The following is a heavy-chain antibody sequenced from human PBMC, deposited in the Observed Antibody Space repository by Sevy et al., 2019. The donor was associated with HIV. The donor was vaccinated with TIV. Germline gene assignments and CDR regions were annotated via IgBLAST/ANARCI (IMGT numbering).Heavy chain of an antibody. D-gene: IGHD2-15*01. V-gene: IGHV3-48*03. CDR3: ARAGGNPTLKAPSYWYFDL. CDR2: ISSSGSTI. J-gene: IGHJ2*01. Sequence: GGSLRLSCAASGFTFGSYEMNWVRQAPGKGLEWVSYISSSGSTIYYADSVKGRFTISRDNAKNSLYLQMNSLRAEDTAVYYCARAGGNPTLKAPSYWYFDLWGRGTLVTVSS. CDR1: GFTFGSYE.